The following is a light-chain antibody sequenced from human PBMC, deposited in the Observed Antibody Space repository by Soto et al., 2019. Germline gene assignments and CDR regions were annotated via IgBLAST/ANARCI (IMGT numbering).Light chain of an antibody. CDR3: QQSYSTLWT. Sequence: DIQMTQSPSSLSASVGDRVTITCRASQSISSYLNWYQQKPGKAAKLLIYAASSLQSGVPSRFSGSGSGTDFTRTISSLQPEDFATYYWQQSYSTLWTCGQGTKVEIK. V-gene: IGKV1-39*01. J-gene: IGKJ1*01. CDR2: AAS. CDR1: QSISSY.